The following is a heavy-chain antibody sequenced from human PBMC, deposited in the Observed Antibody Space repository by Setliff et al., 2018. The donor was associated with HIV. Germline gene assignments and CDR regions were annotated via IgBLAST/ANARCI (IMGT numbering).Heavy chain of an antibody. CDR2: INPHTGAT. CDR3: SKSMKFYYYGLDV. V-gene: IGHV1-2*02. Sequence: ASVKVSCKTSGYDFTGYQIHWVRQAPGQGLEWLGWINPHTGATNYAQNFQGRVIMTREKSISTAYLDLSGLRSDDTAVYYCSKSMKFYYYGLDVWGPGTPVTVSS. D-gene: IGHD2-8*01. CDR1: GYDFTGYQ. J-gene: IGHJ6*02.